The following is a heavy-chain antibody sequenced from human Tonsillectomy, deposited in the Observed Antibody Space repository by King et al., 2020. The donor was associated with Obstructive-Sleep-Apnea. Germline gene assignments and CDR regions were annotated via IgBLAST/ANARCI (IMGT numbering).Heavy chain of an antibody. J-gene: IGHJ6*02. CDR2: ISWNSGRI. D-gene: IGHD2-15*01. CDR3: AKDKAANYFYGMDV. V-gene: IGHV3-9*01. CDR1: GFNFDDYA. Sequence: VQLVESGGGLVQPGRSLRLSCAASGFNFDDYAMHWVRQAPGKGLEWVPGISWNSGRIGYADSVKGRFTISRDNAKNSLHLQLNSLRVVDTAFYYCAKDKAANYFYGMDVWGQGTTVTVSS.